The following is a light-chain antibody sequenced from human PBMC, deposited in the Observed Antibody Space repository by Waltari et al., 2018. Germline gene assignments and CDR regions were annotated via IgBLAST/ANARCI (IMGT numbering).Light chain of an antibody. Sequence: QSMLTQPPSASGTPGQRVTISCSGSSSDIGSNDVYWYKQLPGPSPTLLIFRNDQRPSELPDGVAGSKPGTSASLAIIGLQSDDAAYYHCAAWDDSVTGPVFGGGTKLTVL. CDR2: RND. J-gene: IGLJ3*02. CDR1: SSDIGSND. CDR3: AAWDDSVTGPV. V-gene: IGLV1-47*01.